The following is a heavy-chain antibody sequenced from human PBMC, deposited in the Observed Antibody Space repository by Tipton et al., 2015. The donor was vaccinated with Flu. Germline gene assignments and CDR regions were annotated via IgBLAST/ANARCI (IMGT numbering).Heavy chain of an antibody. CDR1: GFTFSSYS. Sequence: SLRLSCAASGFTFSSYSMNWVRQAPGKGLEWVSYISSSSSTIYYADSVKGRFTISRDNAKNTLYLQMNSLRAEDTAVYYCAKDSNYMDVWGKGTTVTVSS. V-gene: IGHV3-48*04. J-gene: IGHJ6*03. CDR3: AKDSNYMDV. CDR2: ISSSSSTI. D-gene: IGHD2-2*01.